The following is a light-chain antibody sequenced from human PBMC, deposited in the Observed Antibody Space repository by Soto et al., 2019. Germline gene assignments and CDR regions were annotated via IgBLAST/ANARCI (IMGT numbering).Light chain of an antibody. CDR2: AAS. V-gene: IGKV1-39*01. CDR3: QQYNNWLWT. Sequence: DIQMTQSPSSLSASVGDRVTITCRASQSISSYLNWYQQKPGKAPKLLIYAASSLQRGVPSRFSGSGSVTDFTLTISSLQSEDFAVYYCQQYNNWLWTFGQRTKV. CDR1: QSISSY. J-gene: IGKJ1*01.